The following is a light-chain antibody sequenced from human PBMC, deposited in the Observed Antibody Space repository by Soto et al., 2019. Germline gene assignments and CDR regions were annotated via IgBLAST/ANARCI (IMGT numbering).Light chain of an antibody. CDR2: VNSDGSH. Sequence: QLVLTQSPSASASLGASVKLTCTLSSGHSSYAIAWHQQQPEKGPRYLMKVNSDGSHSKGDGIADRFSGSSSGAERYLTISSLQSEDEADYYCQTWGTGTVVFGGGTKLTVL. CDR3: QTWGTGTVV. V-gene: IGLV4-69*01. CDR1: SGHSSYA. J-gene: IGLJ2*01.